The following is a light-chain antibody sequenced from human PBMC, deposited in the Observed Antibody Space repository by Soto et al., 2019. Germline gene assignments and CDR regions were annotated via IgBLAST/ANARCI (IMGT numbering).Light chain of an antibody. Sequence: QSVLTQPPSASGSPGQSVTISCTGTSSDVGGYKYVSWYQQHPGKAPKLMIYEVSKRPSGVPDRFSGSKSGNTASLTVSGLQAEDEAYYYCSSYAGSNDLMFGGGTKLTVL. CDR2: EVS. CDR3: SSYAGSNDLM. J-gene: IGLJ3*02. V-gene: IGLV2-8*01. CDR1: SSDVGGYKY.